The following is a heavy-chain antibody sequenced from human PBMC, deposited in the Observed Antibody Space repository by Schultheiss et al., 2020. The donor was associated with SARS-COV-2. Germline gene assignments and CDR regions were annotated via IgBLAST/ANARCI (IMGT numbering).Heavy chain of an antibody. CDR3: ARGLRQVGATDY. Sequence: SETLSLTCAVYGGSFSGYYWSWIRQPPGKGLEWIGSIYHSGSTNYNPSLKSRVTISVDTSKNQFSLKLSSVTAADTAVYYCARGLRQVGATDYWGQGTLVTVSS. CDR1: GGSFSGYY. J-gene: IGHJ4*02. V-gene: IGHV4-34*01. D-gene: IGHD1-26*01. CDR2: IYHSGST.